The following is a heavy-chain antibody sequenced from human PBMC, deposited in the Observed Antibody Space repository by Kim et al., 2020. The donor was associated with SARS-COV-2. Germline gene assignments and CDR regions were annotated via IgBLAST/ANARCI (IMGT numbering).Heavy chain of an antibody. CDR3: ARDLSNRGDY. CDR2: INSSGGST. V-gene: IGHV1-46*01. Sequence: ASVKVSCKPSGYTFTSYYMHWVRQAPGQGLEWMGIINSSGGSTTYAQKFQGRVTMTRDTSTSTVYMELSSLKSEDTAVYYCARDLSNRGDYWGQGTLVTVSS. J-gene: IGHJ4*02. CDR1: GYTFTSYY.